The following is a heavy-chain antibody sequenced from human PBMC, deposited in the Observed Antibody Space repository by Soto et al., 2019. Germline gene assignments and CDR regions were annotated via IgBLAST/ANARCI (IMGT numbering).Heavy chain of an antibody. CDR3: ARRSTYYDILTGYPKYYFDY. J-gene: IGHJ4*02. CDR2: IYYSGST. D-gene: IGHD3-9*01. CDR1: GGSISSYY. V-gene: IGHV4-59*08. Sequence: SETLSLTCTVSGGSISSYYWSWIRQPPGKGLEWIGYIYYSGSTNYNPSLKSRVTISVDTSNNQFSLKLSSVTAADTAVYYCARRSTYYDILTGYPKYYFDYWGQGTLVTVSS.